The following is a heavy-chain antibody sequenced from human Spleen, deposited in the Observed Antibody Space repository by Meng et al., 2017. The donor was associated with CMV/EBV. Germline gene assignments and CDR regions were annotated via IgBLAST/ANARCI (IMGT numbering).Heavy chain of an antibody. Sequence: GGSLRLSCAASGFTFSSYWMSWVRQAPGKGLEWVANIKQDGSEKYYVDSVKGRFTISRDNAKNSLYLQMNSLRAEDTAVYYCARVGNDYGGKGVYYYYYYGMDVWGQGTTVTVSS. V-gene: IGHV3-7*01. CDR1: GFTFSSYW. J-gene: IGHJ6*02. CDR3: ARVGNDYGGKGVYYYYYYGMDV. D-gene: IGHD4-23*01. CDR2: IKQDGSEK.